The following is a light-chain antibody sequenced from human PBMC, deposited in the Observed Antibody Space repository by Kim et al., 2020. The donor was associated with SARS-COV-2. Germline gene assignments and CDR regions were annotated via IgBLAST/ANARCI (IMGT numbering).Light chain of an antibody. CDR1: SSNVGHND. V-gene: IGLV1-47*01. CDR2: RNE. Sequence: GQRVTISCSGSSSNVGHNDVFWYYHVPGTAPKLLIYRNEQRPSGVPDRFSASKSGTSASLTISGLRSEDEADYYCSAWDDSLSGVVFGGGTQLTVL. CDR3: SAWDDSLSGVV. J-gene: IGLJ2*01.